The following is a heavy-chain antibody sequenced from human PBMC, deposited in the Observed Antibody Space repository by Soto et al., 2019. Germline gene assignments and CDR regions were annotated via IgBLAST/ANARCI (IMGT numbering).Heavy chain of an antibody. V-gene: IGHV3-9*01. J-gene: IGHJ4*02. CDR1: GFTFDDYA. CDR2: ISWNSGSI. CDR3: AKDISRFGELSGHDY. D-gene: IGHD3-10*02. Sequence: GGSLRLSCAASGFTFDDYAMHWVRQAPGKGLEWVSGISWNSGSIGYADSVKGRFTISRDNAKNSLYLQMNSLRAEDTALYYCAKDISRFGELSGHDYWGQGTLVTVSS.